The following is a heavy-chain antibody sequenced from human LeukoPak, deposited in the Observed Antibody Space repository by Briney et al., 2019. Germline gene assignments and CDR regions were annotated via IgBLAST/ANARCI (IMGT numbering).Heavy chain of an antibody. Sequence: GGSLRLSCAASGFTFSSYSMNWVRQAPGKGLEWVSSISSSSSYIYYADSVKGRFTISRDNAKNSLYLQMNSLRAEYTAVYYCARETGPGGTGYPDYWGQGTLVTVSS. D-gene: IGHD1-14*01. J-gene: IGHJ4*02. CDR1: GFTFSSYS. CDR2: ISSSSSYI. CDR3: ARETGPGGTGYPDY. V-gene: IGHV3-21*01.